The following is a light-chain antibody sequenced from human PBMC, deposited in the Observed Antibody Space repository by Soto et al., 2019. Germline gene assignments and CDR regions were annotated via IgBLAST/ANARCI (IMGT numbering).Light chain of an antibody. CDR3: CSYAGTVV. J-gene: IGLJ2*01. V-gene: IGLV2-23*01. CDR2: EGT. Sequence: QSALTQPASVSGSPGQSITISCTGTSSDVGSYNLVSWYQQHPGKAPKLMIYEGTKRPSGVSNRFPGSKSDNTASLTISGLQAEDEADYYCCSYAGTVVFGGGT. CDR1: SSDVGSYNL.